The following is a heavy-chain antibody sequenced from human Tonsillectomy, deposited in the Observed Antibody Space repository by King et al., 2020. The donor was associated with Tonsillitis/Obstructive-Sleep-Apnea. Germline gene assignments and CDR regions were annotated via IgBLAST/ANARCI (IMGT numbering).Heavy chain of an antibody. CDR2: IKSKPDGVTK. CDR3: TRVQTGEFKLARFDI. V-gene: IGHV3-15*01. CDR1: GFTFSNDW. D-gene: IGHD4-23*01. J-gene: IGHJ3*02. Sequence: EVQLVESGGDLVKSGGSLRLSCAASGFTFSNDWMSWVRQAPGKGLEWVGRIKSKPDGVTKEYAAPVKGRFTISRDDSKNTLYLQMNSLKTEDTAVYYCTRVQTGEFKLARFDIWGQGTMVTVSS.